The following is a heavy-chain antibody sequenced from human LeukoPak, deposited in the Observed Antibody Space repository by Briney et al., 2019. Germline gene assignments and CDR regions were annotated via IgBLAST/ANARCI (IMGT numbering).Heavy chain of an antibody. J-gene: IGHJ4*02. D-gene: IGHD6-19*01. CDR3: ARDSAVAGTGDY. V-gene: IGHV3-30-3*01. Sequence: GGPLRLSCAAAGFTFRSYAMLGVGQAPGKGLEWVAVISYDGSNKYYADSVKGRFTISRDNSKNTLYLQMNSLRAEDTAVYYCARDSAVAGTGDYWGQGTLVTVSS. CDR1: GFTFRSYA. CDR2: ISYDGSNK.